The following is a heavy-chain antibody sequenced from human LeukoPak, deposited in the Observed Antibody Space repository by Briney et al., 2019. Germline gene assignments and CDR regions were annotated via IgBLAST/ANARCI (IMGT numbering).Heavy chain of an antibody. V-gene: IGHV1-46*01. J-gene: IGHJ4*02. D-gene: IGHD4-17*01. CDR1: GFTFSTYY. Sequence: GASVKVSCKASGFTFSTYYMHWVRQAPGQGLEWMGIINPSGDNTSYAQKFQGRVTMTRDTSTSAVYMELSSLRSEDTAVYYCARGGGLLTTIGTLFDYWGQGTLVTVSS. CDR3: ARGGGLLTTIGTLFDY. CDR2: INPSGDNT.